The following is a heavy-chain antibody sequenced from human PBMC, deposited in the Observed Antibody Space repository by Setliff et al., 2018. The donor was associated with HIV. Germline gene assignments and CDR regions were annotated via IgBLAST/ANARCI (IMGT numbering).Heavy chain of an antibody. V-gene: IGHV3-30*02. CDR3: AKGRRPVDLVSTSIRYYFYMGV. CDR1: GFRFGTFG. J-gene: IGHJ6*03. D-gene: IGHD5-12*01. CDR2: IRHDGSYA. Sequence: GGSLRLSCAASGFRFGTFGMYWVRQAPGKGLEWVAFIRHDGSYAYHADSVKGRFTMSRDNSKNTVSLEMNSLRVEDTGVYYCAKGRRPVDLVSTSIRYYFYMGVWGKGTTVTVSS.